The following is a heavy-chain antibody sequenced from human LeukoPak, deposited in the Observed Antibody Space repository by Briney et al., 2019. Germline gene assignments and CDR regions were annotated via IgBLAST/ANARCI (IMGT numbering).Heavy chain of an antibody. D-gene: IGHD6-19*01. J-gene: IGHJ5*02. CDR1: GFTFSSYA. CDR3: AKGSYRAVAGGFDP. CDR2: ISGSGGST. Sequence: GGSLRLSCAASGFTFSSYAMSWVRQAPGKGLEWASAISGSGGSTYYADSVKGRFTISRDNSKNTLYLQMNSLRAEDTAVYYCAKGSYRAVAGGFDPWGQGTLVTVSS. V-gene: IGHV3-23*01.